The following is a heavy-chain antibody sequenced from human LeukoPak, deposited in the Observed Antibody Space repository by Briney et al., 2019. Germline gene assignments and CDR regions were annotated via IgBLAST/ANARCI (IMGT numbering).Heavy chain of an antibody. CDR3: ARPASDRKYYFDY. CDR2: ISYDGSNK. V-gene: IGHV3-30-3*01. J-gene: IGHJ4*02. Sequence: GRSLRLSCAASGFTLSSYAMHWVRQAPGKGLEWVAVISYDGSNKYYADSVKGRFTISRDNSKNTLYLQMNSLRAEDTAVYYCARPASDRKYYFDYWGQGTLVTVSS. CDR1: GFTLSSYA. D-gene: IGHD1-14*01.